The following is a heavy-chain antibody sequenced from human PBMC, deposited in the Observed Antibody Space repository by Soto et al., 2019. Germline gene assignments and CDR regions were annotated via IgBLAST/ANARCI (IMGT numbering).Heavy chain of an antibody. V-gene: IGHV3-23*01. Sequence: GGSLRLSCAASGFTFSSYAMSWVRQAPGKGLEWVSAISGSGGSTYYADSVKGRFTISRDNSKNTLYLQMNSLRAEDTAVYYCAKDLQWSGGSCYSGYWFDPWGQGTLVTVSS. CDR1: GFTFSSYA. CDR3: AKDLQWSGGSCYSGYWFDP. D-gene: IGHD2-15*01. J-gene: IGHJ5*02. CDR2: ISGSGGST.